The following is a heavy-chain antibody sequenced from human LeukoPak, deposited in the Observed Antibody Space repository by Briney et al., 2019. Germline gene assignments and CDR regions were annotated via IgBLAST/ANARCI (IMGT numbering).Heavy chain of an antibody. CDR3: AKGLGWPPPNWLDP. Sequence: PGGSLRLSCAASGFTFSSYGMHWVRQAPGKGLEWVAFIRYDGSNKYYADSVKGRFTISRDNSKNTLYLQMNSLRAEDTAVYYCAKGLGWPPPNWLDPWGQGTLVTVSS. CDR1: GFTFSSYG. J-gene: IGHJ5*02. V-gene: IGHV3-30*02. D-gene: IGHD6-19*01. CDR2: IRYDGSNK.